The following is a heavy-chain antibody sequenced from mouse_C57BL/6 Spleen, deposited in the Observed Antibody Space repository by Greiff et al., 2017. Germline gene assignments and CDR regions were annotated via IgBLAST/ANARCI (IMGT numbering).Heavy chain of an antibody. J-gene: IGHJ2*01. V-gene: IGHV1-80*01. CDR1: GYAFSSYW. Sequence: VQLQQSGAELVKPGASVKISCKASGYAFSSYWMNWVKQRPGKGLEWIGQIYPGDGDTNYNGKFKGKATLTADKSSSTAYMQLSSLTSEDSAVYFCARSLVTRGYFDYWGQGTTLTVSS. CDR2: IYPGDGDT. CDR3: ARSLVTRGYFDY. D-gene: IGHD2-2*01.